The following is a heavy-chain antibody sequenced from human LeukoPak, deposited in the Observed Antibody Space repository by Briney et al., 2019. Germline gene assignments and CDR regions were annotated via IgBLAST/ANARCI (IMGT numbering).Heavy chain of an antibody. CDR2: INPNSGNT. V-gene: IGHV1/OR15-1*04. CDR3: AKDSRYPGGYYYYMDV. Sequence: ASVKVSCKASGYIFTDYYMHWVRQAPGQELGWMGRINPNSGNTGYAQKFQGRVTITRNTSISTAYMELSSLRSEDTAVYYCAKDSRYPGGYYYYMDVWGKGTTVTVSS. CDR1: GYIFTDYY. D-gene: IGHD4-23*01. J-gene: IGHJ6*03.